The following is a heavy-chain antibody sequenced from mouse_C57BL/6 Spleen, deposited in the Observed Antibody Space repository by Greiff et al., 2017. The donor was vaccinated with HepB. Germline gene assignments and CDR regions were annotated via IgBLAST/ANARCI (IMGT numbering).Heavy chain of an antibody. Sequence: QVQLKQSGPELVKPGASVKISCKASGYAFSSSWMNWVKQRPGKGLEWIGRIYPGDGDTNYNGKFKGKATLTADKSSSTAYMQLSSLTSEDSAVYFCARGGLYYGSSPFDYWGQGTTLTVSS. V-gene: IGHV1-82*01. CDR1: GYAFSSSW. J-gene: IGHJ2*01. D-gene: IGHD1-1*01. CDR2: IYPGDGDT. CDR3: ARGGLYYGSSPFDY.